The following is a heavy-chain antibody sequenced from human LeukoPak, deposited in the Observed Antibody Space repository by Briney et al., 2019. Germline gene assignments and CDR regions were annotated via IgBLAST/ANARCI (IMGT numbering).Heavy chain of an antibody. CDR2: ISGSGGST. V-gene: IGHV3-23*01. D-gene: IGHD6-19*01. J-gene: IGHJ4*02. CDR3: AKTAGGAVAGNFDY. CDR1: GFTLSSYA. Sequence: GGSLRLSCAASGFTLSSYAMSRVLQAPGKGLEWVSAISGSGGSTYYADSVKGRFTISRDNSKNTLYLQMNSLRAEDTAVYYCAKTAGGAVAGNFDYWGQGTLVTVSS.